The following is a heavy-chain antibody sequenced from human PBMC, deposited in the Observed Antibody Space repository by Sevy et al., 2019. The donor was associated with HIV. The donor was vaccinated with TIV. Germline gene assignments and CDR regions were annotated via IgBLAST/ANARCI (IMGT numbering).Heavy chain of an antibody. Sequence: GGSLRLSCAASRFTFSSDSMNWVRQAPGKGLEWVSSISSSSSYIYYADSVKGRFTISRDNAKNSLYLQMNSLRVEDTAVYYCARDLRDYDSSGYYYFGPYFDYWGQGTLVTVSS. CDR2: ISSSSSYI. J-gene: IGHJ4*02. V-gene: IGHV3-21*01. D-gene: IGHD3-22*01. CDR3: ARDLRDYDSSGYYYFGPYFDY. CDR1: RFTFSSDS.